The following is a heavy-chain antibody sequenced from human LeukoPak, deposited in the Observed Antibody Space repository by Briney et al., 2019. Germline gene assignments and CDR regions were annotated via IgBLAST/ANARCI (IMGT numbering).Heavy chain of an antibody. Sequence: PGGSLRLSCAASGFPFRIYAMRWVRHAPGKGLEWVSPICCSGGRTLYADSVKPRLTISRDHSKNTLYLQMNSLRAEDTAVYYCAKRSDLNAFDIWGQGTMVTVSS. D-gene: IGHD2-21*02. CDR3: AKRSDLNAFDI. V-gene: IGHV3-23*01. J-gene: IGHJ3*02. CDR1: GFPFRIYA. CDR2: ICCSGGRT.